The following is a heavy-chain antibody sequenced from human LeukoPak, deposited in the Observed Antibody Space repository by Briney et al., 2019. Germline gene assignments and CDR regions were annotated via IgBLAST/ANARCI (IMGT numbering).Heavy chain of an antibody. CDR3: ARGGRLSHGMDV. CDR1: GGSTSSDY. CDR2: VYNSGDT. Sequence: PSETLSLTCTVSGGSTSSDYWSWIRQSPGKGLEWVGYVYNSGDTGKNPSLKSRVTILLDTSKNQCSLKLTSVSAADTAVYYCARGGRLSHGMDVWGQGTTVTVSS. V-gene: IGHV4-59*08. J-gene: IGHJ6*02. D-gene: IGHD3-3*01.